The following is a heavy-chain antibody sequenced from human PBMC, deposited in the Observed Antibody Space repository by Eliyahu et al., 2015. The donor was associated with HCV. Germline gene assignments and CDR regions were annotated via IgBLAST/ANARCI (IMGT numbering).Heavy chain of an antibody. Sequence: EVQLLESGGGLVQPGGSLRLSCAASGFTXXSYAMSWVRQAPGKGLEWVSAISGSGGSTYYADSVKGRFTISRDNSKNTLYLQMNSLRAEDTAVYYCAKDWVLVIVGATPLPTKEDWGQGTLVTVSS. CDR1: GFTXXSYA. CDR3: AKDWVLVIVGATPLPTKED. J-gene: IGHJ4*02. D-gene: IGHD1-26*01. V-gene: IGHV3-23*01. CDR2: ISGSGGST.